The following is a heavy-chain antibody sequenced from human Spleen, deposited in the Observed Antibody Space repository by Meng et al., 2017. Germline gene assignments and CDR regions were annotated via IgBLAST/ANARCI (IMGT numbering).Heavy chain of an antibody. CDR3: ARALNQAVGWLQLLDY. Sequence: GESLKISCAASGITFSNYAMSWVRQAPGKGLEWVSGISGSGADTYYADSVKGRFTISRDNSKNTLYLQMNSLRAEDTAVYYCARALNQAVGWLQLLDYWGQGTLVTVSS. CDR1: GITFSNYA. J-gene: IGHJ4*02. V-gene: IGHV3-23*01. D-gene: IGHD5-24*01. CDR2: ISGSGADT.